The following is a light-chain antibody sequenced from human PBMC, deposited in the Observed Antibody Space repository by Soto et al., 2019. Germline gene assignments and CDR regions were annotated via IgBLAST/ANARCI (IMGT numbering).Light chain of an antibody. J-gene: IGKJ3*01. CDR2: AAS. CDR1: QGISNY. CDR3: QKYNSALGFT. V-gene: IGKV1-27*01. Sequence: DIQMTQSPSSLSASVGDRVTITCRASQGISNYLAWYQQKPGKVPKLLIYAASTLQSGVPSRFSGSGSGTDFTLTISSLQPEDVATYYCQKYNSALGFTCGPGTKVDIK.